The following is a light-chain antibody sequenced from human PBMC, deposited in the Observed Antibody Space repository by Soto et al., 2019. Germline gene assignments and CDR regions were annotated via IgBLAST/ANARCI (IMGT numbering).Light chain of an antibody. CDR1: QSVSGY. J-gene: IGKJ1*01. V-gene: IGKV3-20*01. CDR2: DAS. Sequence: EIVLTQSPVTLSLSPGERATLSCRASQSVSGYLAWYQQKPGQAPRLLIYDASNRATGIPDRFSGSGSGTDFTLTISRLEPEDFAVYYCQQYGRTGTFGQGTKVDIK. CDR3: QQYGRTGT.